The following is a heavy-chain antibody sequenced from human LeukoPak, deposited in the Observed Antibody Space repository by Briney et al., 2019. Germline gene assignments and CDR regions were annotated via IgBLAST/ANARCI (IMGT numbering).Heavy chain of an antibody. CDR2: IYYSGST. D-gene: IGHD3-9*01. CDR1: GGSISTYY. CDR3: AREISAYYDILTGYGRYYYMDV. Sequence: PSETLSLTCSVSGGSISTYYWSWIRQSPGKGLEWIGYIYYSGSTNYNPSLKSRVTISVDTSKNQFSLKLSSVTAADTAVYYCAREISAYYDILTGYGRYYYMDVWGKGTTVTISS. J-gene: IGHJ6*03. V-gene: IGHV4-59*01.